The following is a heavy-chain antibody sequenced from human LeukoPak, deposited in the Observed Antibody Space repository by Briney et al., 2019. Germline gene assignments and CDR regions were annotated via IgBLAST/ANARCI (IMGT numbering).Heavy chain of an antibody. CDR3: AKGVGATYPYYFDY. Sequence: TGGSLRLPCAASGFKFDDYGMHWVRQAPGKGLEWVSLISWDGDTTYYADSVKGRFTISRDNSKNSLDLQMNSLRAEDTALYYCAKGVGATYPYYFDYWGQGTLVTVSS. V-gene: IGHV3-43D*03. D-gene: IGHD1-26*01. J-gene: IGHJ4*02. CDR1: GFKFDDYG. CDR2: ISWDGDTT.